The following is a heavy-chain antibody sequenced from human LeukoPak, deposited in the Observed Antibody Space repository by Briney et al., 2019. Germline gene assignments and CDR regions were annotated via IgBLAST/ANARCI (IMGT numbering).Heavy chain of an antibody. CDR1: GFTVSSNY. CDR2: IKQDGSEK. Sequence: HPGGSLRLSCAASGFTVSSNYMSWVRQAPGKGLEWVANIKQDGSEKYYVDSVKGRFTISRDNAKNSLYLQMNSLRAEDTAVYYYARGSRYYDSSGEFDYWGQGTLVTVSS. D-gene: IGHD3-22*01. CDR3: ARGSRYYDSSGEFDY. J-gene: IGHJ4*02. V-gene: IGHV3-7*01.